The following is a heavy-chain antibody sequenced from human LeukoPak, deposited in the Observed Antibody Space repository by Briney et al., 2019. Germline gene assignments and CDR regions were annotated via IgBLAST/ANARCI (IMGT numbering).Heavy chain of an antibody. V-gene: IGHV1-18*01. Sequence: ASVKVSCKASGYTFTSYAISWVRQAPGQGLEWMGWIRAHNGDTNHAQQLQGRVTMTTDASTRTAYMELRSLRSEDTAVYYCARGEFICTINTCYASALDSWGQGTLVTVSS. J-gene: IGHJ4*02. D-gene: IGHD2-2*01. CDR2: IRAHNGDT. CDR3: ARGEFICTINTCYASALDS. CDR1: GYTFTSYA.